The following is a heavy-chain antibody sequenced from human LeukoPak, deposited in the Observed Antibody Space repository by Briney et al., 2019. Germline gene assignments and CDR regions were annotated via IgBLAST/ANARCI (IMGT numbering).Heavy chain of an antibody. CDR2: IIPIFGTA. CDR3: AREYCSSTSCYVRYFDY. J-gene: IGHJ4*02. CDR1: GGTFSSYA. V-gene: IGHV1-69*13. Sequence: SVKVSCKASGGTFSSYAISWVRQAPGQGLEWMGGIIPIFGTANYAQEFQGRVTITADESTSTAYMELSSLRSEDTAVYYCAREYCSSTSCYVRYFDYWGQGTLVTVSS. D-gene: IGHD2-2*01.